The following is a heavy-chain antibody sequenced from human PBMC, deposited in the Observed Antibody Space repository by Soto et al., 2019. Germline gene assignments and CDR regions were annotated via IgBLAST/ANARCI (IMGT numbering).Heavy chain of an antibody. V-gene: IGHV1-69*06. CDR1: GGTFGSYA. J-gene: IGHJ6*02. CDR3: ARSFYSTRYYYYYGMDV. D-gene: IGHD2-2*01. Sequence: SVKVSCKASGGTFGSYAISWVRQAPGQGLEWMGGIIPIFGTANYAQKFQGRVTITADKSTSTAYMELSSLRSEDTAVYYCARSFYSTRYYYYYGMDVWGQGTTVTVSS. CDR2: IIPIFGTA.